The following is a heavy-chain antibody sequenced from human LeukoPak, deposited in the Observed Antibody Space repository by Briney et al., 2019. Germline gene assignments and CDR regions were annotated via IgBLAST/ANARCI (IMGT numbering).Heavy chain of an antibody. V-gene: IGHV1-69*01. CDR1: GGTFSSYA. Sequence: GSSVKVSCKASGGTFSSYAISWVRQAPGQGLEWMGGIIPIFGTANYAQKFQGRVTITADESTSTAYMELSSLRSEGTAVYYCARAIFGVAVAGTKNAFDIWGQGTMVTVSS. CDR3: ARAIFGVAVAGTKNAFDI. J-gene: IGHJ3*02. D-gene: IGHD6-19*01. CDR2: IIPIFGTA.